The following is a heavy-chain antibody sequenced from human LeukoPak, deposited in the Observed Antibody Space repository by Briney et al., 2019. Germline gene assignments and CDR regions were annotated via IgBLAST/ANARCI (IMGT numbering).Heavy chain of an antibody. CDR3: AKRGLAAALFR. D-gene: IGHD6-13*01. J-gene: IGHJ4*02. Sequence: GGSLRLSCAASGFTFSSYAMSWVRQAPGKGLEWVSDINGSGGSTYYADSVKGRFTISRDNSKNTLYLQMNRLRAEDTAVYYCAKRGLAAALFRWGQGTLVTVSS. V-gene: IGHV3-23*01. CDR2: INGSGGST. CDR1: GFTFSSYA.